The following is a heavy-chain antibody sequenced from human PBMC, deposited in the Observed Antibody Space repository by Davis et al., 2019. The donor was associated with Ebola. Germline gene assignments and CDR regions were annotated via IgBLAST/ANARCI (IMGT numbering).Heavy chain of an antibody. V-gene: IGHV4-34*01. CDR2: INHSGST. J-gene: IGHJ4*02. D-gene: IGHD5-24*01. CDR3: VRGSDAYKTGY. Sequence: SETLSLTCAVYGGSFSGYYWSWIRQPPGKGLEWIGEINHSGSTNYNPSLRGRGTISIDTSKNQFSLEVRSVTAADTAFYYCVRGSDAYKTGYWGQGTLVTVSS. CDR1: GGSFSGYY.